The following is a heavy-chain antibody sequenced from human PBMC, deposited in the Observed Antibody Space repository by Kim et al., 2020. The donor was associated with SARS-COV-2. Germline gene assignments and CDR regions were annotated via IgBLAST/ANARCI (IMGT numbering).Heavy chain of an antibody. V-gene: IGHV3-30-3*01. D-gene: IGHD6-13*01. Sequence: GGSLRLSCAASGFTFSSYAMHWVRQAPGKGLEWVAVISYDGSNKYYADSVKGRFTISRDNSKNTLYLLMNSLIAEDTAVYYCAREATTVKVIAAAPFDY. J-gene: IGHJ4*01. CDR1: GFTFSSYA. CDR3: AREATTVKVIAAAPFDY. CDR2: ISYDGSNK.